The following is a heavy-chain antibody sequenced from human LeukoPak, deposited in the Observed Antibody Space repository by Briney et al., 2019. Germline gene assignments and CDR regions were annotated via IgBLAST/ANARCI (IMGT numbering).Heavy chain of an antibody. Sequence: GASVKVSCKSSGYTFSNYGITWVRQAPGQGLEWMGWISDYNGNTHYSQKLQGRLTMTTDTSTTTAYMELRSLQSDDTAVYYCARDGDTSGRYGGFGYWGQGTLVTVSS. J-gene: IGHJ4*02. CDR3: ARDGDTSGRYGGFGY. CDR2: ISDYNGNT. CDR1: GYTFSNYG. V-gene: IGHV1-18*01. D-gene: IGHD5-18*01.